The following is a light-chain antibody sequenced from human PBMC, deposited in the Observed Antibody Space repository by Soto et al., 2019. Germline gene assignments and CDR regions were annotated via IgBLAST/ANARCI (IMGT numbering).Light chain of an antibody. Sequence: ESVLTQSPGTLSLSPGERATLSCRASQSVSSSSLAWYQQKPGQAPGLLIYDTSTRATGIPDRFGGSGSGTDFTLTISRLEPEDFAVYYCQQYGSFPYTFGQGTKLEI. CDR3: QQYGSFPYT. J-gene: IGKJ2*01. V-gene: IGKV3-20*01. CDR2: DTS. CDR1: QSVSSSS.